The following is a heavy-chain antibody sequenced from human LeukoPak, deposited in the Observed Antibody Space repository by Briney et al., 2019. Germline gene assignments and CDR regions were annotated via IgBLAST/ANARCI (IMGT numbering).Heavy chain of an antibody. CDR3: ALGGGGVVVPAAIRNYYYYGMDV. D-gene: IGHD2-2*02. CDR2: ISAYNGNT. J-gene: IGHJ6*02. CDR1: GYTFTSYG. V-gene: IGHV1-18*01. Sequence: ASVKVSCKASGYTFTSYGISWVRQAPGQGLEWMGWISAYNGNTNYAQKLQGRVTMTTDTSTSTAYMELRSLRSDDTAVDYCALGGGGVVVPAAIRNYYYYGMDVWGQGTTVTVSS.